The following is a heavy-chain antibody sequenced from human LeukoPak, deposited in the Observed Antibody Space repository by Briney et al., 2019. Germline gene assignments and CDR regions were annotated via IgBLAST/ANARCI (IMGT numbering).Heavy chain of an antibody. J-gene: IGHJ2*01. CDR1: GGSISSYY. D-gene: IGHD6-6*01. V-gene: IGHV4-59*01. CDR2: IYYSGST. Sequence: SETLSLTCTVSGGSISSYYWSWIRQPPGKGLEWIGYIYYSGSTNYNPSLKSRVTISVDTSKNQFSLKLSSVTAADTAMYYCARRKASSIAARMWYFDLWGRGTLVTVSS. CDR3: ARRKASSIAARMWYFDL.